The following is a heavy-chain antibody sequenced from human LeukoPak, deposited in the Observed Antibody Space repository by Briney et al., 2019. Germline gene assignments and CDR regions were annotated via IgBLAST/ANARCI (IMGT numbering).Heavy chain of an antibody. D-gene: IGHD2-15*01. J-gene: IGHJ3*02. CDR1: GGSFSGYY. Sequence: SETLSLTCAVYGGSFSGYYWSWIRQPPGKGLEWIGEINHSGSTNYNPSLKSRVTISVDTSMNQFSLKLSSVTAADTAVYYCARATPSRGSAFDIWGQGTMVTVSS. CDR3: ARATPSRGSAFDI. V-gene: IGHV4-34*01. CDR2: INHSGST.